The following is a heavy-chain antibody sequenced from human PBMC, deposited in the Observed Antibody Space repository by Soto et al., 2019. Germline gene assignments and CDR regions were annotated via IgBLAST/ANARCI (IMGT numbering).Heavy chain of an antibody. CDR3: ARRYCSSTSCYGFWFDP. CDR1: GYTFTSYG. Sequence: ASVKVSCKASGYTFTSYGISWVRQASGQELEWMGWISAYNGNTNYAQKLQGRVTMTTDTSTSIAYMELRSLRSDDTAVYYCARRYCSSTSCYGFWFDPWGQGTLVTVSS. J-gene: IGHJ5*02. CDR2: ISAYNGNT. V-gene: IGHV1-18*01. D-gene: IGHD2-2*01.